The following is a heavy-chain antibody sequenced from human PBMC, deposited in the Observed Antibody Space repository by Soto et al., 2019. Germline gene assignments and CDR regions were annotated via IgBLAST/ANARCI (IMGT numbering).Heavy chain of an antibody. CDR2: IHTAKGNT. J-gene: IGHJ5*02. D-gene: IGHD1-7*01. CDR3: ARDPIWTYTWNYARLNYLDP. V-gene: IGHV1-3*04. CDR1: GYTFTNNV. Sequence: GASVKVSCKASGYTFTNNVIHWLRQAPGQTLEWMGWIHTAKGNTKYSQKFEARVTLTRDTAASTAYMELNSLTSDDKAVYYCARDPIWTYTWNYARLNYLDPWGQGTLVTV.